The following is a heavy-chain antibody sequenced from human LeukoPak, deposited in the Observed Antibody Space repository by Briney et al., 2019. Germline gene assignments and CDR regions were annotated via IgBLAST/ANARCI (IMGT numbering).Heavy chain of an antibody. CDR3: ARKLGGSQCGGDCFFDH. D-gene: IGHD2-21*02. CDR1: GFTLSVYY. Sequence: GGSLRLSCEASGFTLSVYYMSWFRQAPGKGLEWIGYISSTGSYTTYADSVRGRFTISRDSAKSLLFLQMNNLRAEDTAVYYCARKLGGSQCGGDCFFDHWGQGTLVAVSS. CDR2: ISSTGSYT. V-gene: IGHV3-11*03. J-gene: IGHJ4*02.